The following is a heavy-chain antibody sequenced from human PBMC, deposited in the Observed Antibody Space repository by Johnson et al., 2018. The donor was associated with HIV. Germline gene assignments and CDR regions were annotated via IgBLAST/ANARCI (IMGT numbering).Heavy chain of an antibody. J-gene: IGHJ3*02. V-gene: IGHV3-7*05. CDR1: GFSVSYNY. D-gene: IGHD2-2*01. CDR3: AEYQGLDAFDI. Sequence: EQLVESGGGLVQPGGSLRRSCAASGFSVSYNYMNWVRQAPGKGLEWVASIRQEGSEKYYVDSVKGRFTISRDNAKNTLYLQMNSLRAEDTAVYYCAEYQGLDAFDIWGQGTMVTVSS. CDR2: IRQEGSEK.